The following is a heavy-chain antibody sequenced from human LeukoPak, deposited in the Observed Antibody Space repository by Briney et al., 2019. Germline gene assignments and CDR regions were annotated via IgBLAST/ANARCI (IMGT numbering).Heavy chain of an antibody. Sequence: GGSLRLSCAASGFTFSGYWMHWVRQAPGKGLEWVANIKQDGSVKYYVDSVKGRFTISRDNAKNSLDLQMNSLRDEDTAVYYCARARASGRSGFDYWGQGTLVTVSS. V-gene: IGHV3-7*01. CDR1: GFTFSGYW. CDR2: IKQDGSVK. D-gene: IGHD2-15*01. J-gene: IGHJ4*02. CDR3: ARARASGRSGFDY.